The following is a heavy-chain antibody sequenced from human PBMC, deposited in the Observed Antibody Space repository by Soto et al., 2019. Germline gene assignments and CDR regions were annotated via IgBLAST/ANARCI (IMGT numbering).Heavy chain of an antibody. D-gene: IGHD3-22*01. Sequence: GESLKISCKGSGYSFTSYWISWVRQMPGKGLEWMGRIDPSDSYTNYSPSFQGHVTISADKSISTAYLQWSSLKASDTAMYYCARHLNPVYYYYSSGYWSWFVTWGQGALDTVSS. V-gene: IGHV5-10-1*01. CDR1: GYSFTSYW. J-gene: IGHJ5*02. CDR3: ARHLNPVYYYYSSGYWSWFVT. CDR2: IDPSDSYT.